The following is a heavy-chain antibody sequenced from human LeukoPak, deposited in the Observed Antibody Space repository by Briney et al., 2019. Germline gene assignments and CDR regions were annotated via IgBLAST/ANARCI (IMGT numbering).Heavy chain of an antibody. J-gene: IGHJ4*02. Sequence: GGSLRLSCSASGFTFSSYGMHWVREAPGKGLEYVSGISNKGGSTYYADSVKGRFTISRDNSKNTLHLQMSSLRADDTAAYYCVKSGTWADFDSWGQGTLVTVSS. CDR3: VKSGTWADFDS. CDR1: GFTFSSYG. D-gene: IGHD1-26*01. CDR2: ISNKGGST. V-gene: IGHV3-64D*09.